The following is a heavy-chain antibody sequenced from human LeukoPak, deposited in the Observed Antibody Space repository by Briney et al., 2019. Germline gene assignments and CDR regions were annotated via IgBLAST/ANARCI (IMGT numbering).Heavy chain of an antibody. CDR1: GYTFTSYG. J-gene: IGHJ6*02. CDR2: ISAYNGNT. V-gene: IGHV1-18*01. Sequence: ASVKVSCKASGYTFTSYGISWVRQAPGQGLEWMGWISAYNGNTNYAQKFQGRVTITADKSTSTAYMELSSLRSEDTAVYYCAAVVPAAIGDYYYYYGMDVWGQGTTVTVSS. D-gene: IGHD2-2*01. CDR3: AAVVPAAIGDYYYYYGMDV.